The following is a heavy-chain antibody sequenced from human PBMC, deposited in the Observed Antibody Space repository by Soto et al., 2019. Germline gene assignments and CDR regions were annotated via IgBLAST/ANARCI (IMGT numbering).Heavy chain of an antibody. CDR1: GYSFTSYW. J-gene: IGHJ6*01. Sequence: PGEPLKISCQGSGYSFTSYWISVVRQMPGKGLGWVGRIDPSDSYTNYSPSFQGHVTISADKSISTAYLQWSSLKASDTAMHYCATRIAGTRDGMDVWGQGTTVTVSS. V-gene: IGHV5-10-1*01. CDR2: IDPSDSYT. D-gene: IGHD1-7*01. CDR3: ATRIAGTRDGMDV.